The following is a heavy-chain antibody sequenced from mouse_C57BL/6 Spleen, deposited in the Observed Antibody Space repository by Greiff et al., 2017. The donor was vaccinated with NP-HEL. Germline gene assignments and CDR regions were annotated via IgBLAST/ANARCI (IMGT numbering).Heavy chain of an antibody. CDR2: IDPSDSYT. D-gene: IGHD4-1*02. V-gene: IGHV1-59*01. Sequence: QVQLQQPGAELVRPGTSVKLSCKASGYTFTSYWMHWVKQRPGQGLEWIGVIDPSDSYTNYTQKFKGKATLTVDTSSSTAYMQLSSLTSEDSAVYYCARRVLAPTKGNWALFDYWGQGTTLTVSS. J-gene: IGHJ2*01. CDR1: GYTFTSYW. CDR3: ARRVLAPTKGNWALFDY.